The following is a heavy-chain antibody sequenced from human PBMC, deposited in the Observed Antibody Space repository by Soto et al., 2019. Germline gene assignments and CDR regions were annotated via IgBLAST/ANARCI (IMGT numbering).Heavy chain of an antibody. CDR1: GFTFSAYL. V-gene: IGHV3-23*01. CDR2: ISGTDGTT. Sequence: LRLSCEASGFTFSAYLMTWVRQAPGKGLEWVSSISGTDGTTYYADSVKGRFSISRDNSKNTLYLQMNSLSVNDTAVYYCAKPKLGIRAFDLWGQGTMVTVSS. CDR3: AKPKLGIRAFDL. D-gene: IGHD7-27*01. J-gene: IGHJ3*01.